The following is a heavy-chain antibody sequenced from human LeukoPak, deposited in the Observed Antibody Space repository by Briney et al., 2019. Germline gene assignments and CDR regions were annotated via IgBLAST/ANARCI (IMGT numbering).Heavy chain of an antibody. CDR2: IYHSGST. V-gene: IGHV4-38-2*02. CDR1: GYSISSGYY. Sequence: PSETLSLTCTVSGYSISSGYYWGWNRQPPGKGLEWIGSIYHSGSTYYNPSLKSRVTISVDTSKNQFSLKLSSVTAADTAVYHCARVGRYYYGSGSYYLDYWGQGTLVTVSS. J-gene: IGHJ4*02. D-gene: IGHD3-10*01. CDR3: ARVGRYYYGSGSYYLDY.